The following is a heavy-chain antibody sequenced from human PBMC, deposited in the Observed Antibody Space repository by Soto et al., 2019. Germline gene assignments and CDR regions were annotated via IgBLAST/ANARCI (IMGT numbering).Heavy chain of an antibody. D-gene: IGHD4-17*01. J-gene: IGHJ4*02. CDR2: ISYDGSNK. CDR1: EFPYSGYP. CDR3: ASDPYGDYAMPSQFDY. Sequence: GGSLRLSGAASEFPYSGYPMHWVRQAPGKGLEWVAVISYDGSNKYYADSVKGRFTISRDNSKNTLYLQMNSLRAEDTAVYYCASDPYGDYAMPSQFDYWGQGTLVTVSS. V-gene: IGHV3-30-3*01.